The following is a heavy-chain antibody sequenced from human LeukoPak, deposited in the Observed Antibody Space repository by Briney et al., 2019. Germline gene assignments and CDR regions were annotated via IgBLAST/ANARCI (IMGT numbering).Heavy chain of an antibody. V-gene: IGHV4-59*01. CDR1: GGSISSYY. CDR2: FYYSGST. D-gene: IGHD3-22*01. Sequence: SETLSLTCTVSGGSISSYYWSWIRQPPGKGLEWIGCFYYSGSTNYNPSLKSRVTISEDTSKNQFSLRLSSVTAADTAVYYCASAENTYYYDSGDHYPHLNAFDIWGQGTMVTVSS. J-gene: IGHJ3*02. CDR3: ASAENTYYYDSGDHYPHLNAFDI.